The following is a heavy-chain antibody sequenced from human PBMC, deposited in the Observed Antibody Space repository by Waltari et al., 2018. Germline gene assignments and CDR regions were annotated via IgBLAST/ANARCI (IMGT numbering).Heavy chain of an antibody. CDR2: IYYTVST. Sequence: QVQLQESGPRLLKPSETLSLICPVSGGSISGFYWSWVRQPPGKGLDWIGYIYYTVSTNFNPSLKCRVTMSVDTSKNQFSLKLSSVTAADTAFYYCARGGGGDWEWFDPWGQGTLVTVSS. CDR3: ARGGGGDWEWFDP. CDR1: GGSISGFY. V-gene: IGHV4-59*01. D-gene: IGHD2-21*02. J-gene: IGHJ5*02.